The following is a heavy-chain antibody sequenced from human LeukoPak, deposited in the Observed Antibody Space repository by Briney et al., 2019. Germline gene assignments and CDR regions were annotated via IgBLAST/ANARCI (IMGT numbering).Heavy chain of an antibody. CDR1: GGTFSSYT. V-gene: IGHV1-69*02. CDR2: TIPILGIA. J-gene: IGHJ6*03. CDR3: AAAMVGYYYYYMDV. D-gene: IGHD5-18*01. Sequence: ASVKVSCKASGGTFSSYTISWVRQAPGQGLEWMGRTIPILGIANYAQKFQGRVTITADKSTSTAYMELSSLRSEDTAVYYCAAAMVGYYYYYMDVWGKGTTVTVSS.